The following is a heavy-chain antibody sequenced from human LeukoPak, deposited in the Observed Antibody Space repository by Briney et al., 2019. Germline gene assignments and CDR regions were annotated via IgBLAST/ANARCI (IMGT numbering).Heavy chain of an antibody. CDR2: IYHSGST. Sequence: PSETLSLTCTVSGYSISSNYYWGWIRQPPGKGLEWIGSIYHSGSTYYNPSLKSRVTISVDASKNQFSLKLSSVTAADTAVYYCARASGSYWGYFDYWGQGTLVTVSS. CDR1: GYSISSNYY. CDR3: ARASGSYWGYFDY. V-gene: IGHV4-38-2*02. J-gene: IGHJ4*02. D-gene: IGHD1-26*01.